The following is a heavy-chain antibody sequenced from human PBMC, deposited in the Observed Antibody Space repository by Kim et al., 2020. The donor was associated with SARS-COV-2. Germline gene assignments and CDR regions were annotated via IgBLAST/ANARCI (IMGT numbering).Heavy chain of an antibody. CDR3: AKVKGIAVAGTHRYYYYGMDV. Sequence: GGSLRLSCAASGFTFSSYAMSWVRQAPGKGLEWVSAISGSGGSTYYADSVKGRFTISRDNSKNTLYLQMNSLRAEYKAVYYCAKVKGIAVAGTHRYYYYGMDVWGQGTTVTVSS. D-gene: IGHD6-19*01. CDR1: GFTFSSYA. CDR2: ISGSGGST. J-gene: IGHJ6*01. V-gene: IGHV3-23*01.